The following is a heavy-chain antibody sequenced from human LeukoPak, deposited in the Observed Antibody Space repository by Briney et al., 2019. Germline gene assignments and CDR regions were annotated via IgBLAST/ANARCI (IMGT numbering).Heavy chain of an antibody. J-gene: IGHJ4*02. V-gene: IGHV4-30-2*01. CDR2: IHHSGSR. CDR1: GDFISSGGYY. Sequence: SETLSLTCTVSGDFISSGGYYWSWIRQPPGKGLEWIGYIHHSGSRYYNPSLKSRVTILVDRSKDQFSLKLSSVTAADTAVYYCARHLSVSWYYFDYWGQGTLVTVSS. CDR3: ARHLSVSWYYFDY. D-gene: IGHD6-13*01.